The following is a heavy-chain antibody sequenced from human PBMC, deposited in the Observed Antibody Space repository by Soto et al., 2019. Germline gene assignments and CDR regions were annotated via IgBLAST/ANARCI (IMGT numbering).Heavy chain of an antibody. Sequence: ASVKVSCKASGYTFTSYGISWVRQAPGQGLEWMGWISTYNGNTKYAQKFQGRVTMTTDTSTSTAYMELSSLRSEDTAVYYCARGYTFPFDPWGQGTLVTVSS. CDR2: ISTYNGNT. CDR3: ARGYTFPFDP. CDR1: GYTFTSYG. V-gene: IGHV1-18*01. D-gene: IGHD1-26*01. J-gene: IGHJ5*02.